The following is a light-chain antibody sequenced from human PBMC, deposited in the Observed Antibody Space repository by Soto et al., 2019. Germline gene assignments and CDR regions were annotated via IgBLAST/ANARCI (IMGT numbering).Light chain of an antibody. Sequence: DIQMTQSPSSLSASVGDRVTITCRASQSISSYLNWYQQKPGKAPKLLIYAASILQSGVPSRFSGSGSGTDFTLTISILQPEDVATYYCQQSYSTLGFGQGTKVEIK. CDR3: QQSYSTLG. CDR1: QSISSY. CDR2: AAS. V-gene: IGKV1-39*01. J-gene: IGKJ1*01.